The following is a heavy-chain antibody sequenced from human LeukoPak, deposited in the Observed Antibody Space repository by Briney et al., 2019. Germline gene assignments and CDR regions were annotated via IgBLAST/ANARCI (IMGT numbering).Heavy chain of an antibody. V-gene: IGHV3-48*03. Sequence: GGSLRLSCAASGFTFSSYDMNWVRQAPGKGLEWVSYISSGGSIIYYADSVKGRFTISRDNAKNSLYLQMNSLRAEDTAVYYCARATPDWYFDLWGRGTLVTVSS. D-gene: IGHD2-15*01. J-gene: IGHJ2*01. CDR1: GFTFSSYD. CDR2: ISSGGSII. CDR3: ARATPDWYFDL.